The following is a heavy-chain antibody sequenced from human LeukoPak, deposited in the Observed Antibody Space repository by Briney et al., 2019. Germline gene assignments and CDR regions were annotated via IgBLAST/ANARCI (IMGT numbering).Heavy chain of an antibody. CDR2: IYYSGST. CDR1: GGSISSSSYY. J-gene: IGHJ3*02. Sequence: SETLSLTCTVSGGSISSSSYYWGWIRQPPGKGLEWIGSIYYSGSTYYNPSLKSRVTISVDTSKNQFSLKLSSMTAADTAVYYCARDAQDYYDSSPDAFDIWGQGTMVTVSS. D-gene: IGHD3-22*01. CDR3: ARDAQDYYDSSPDAFDI. V-gene: IGHV4-39*02.